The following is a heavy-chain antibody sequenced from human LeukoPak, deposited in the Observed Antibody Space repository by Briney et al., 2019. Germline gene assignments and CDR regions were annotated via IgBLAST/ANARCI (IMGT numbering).Heavy chain of an antibody. CDR1: GGSISSYY. Sequence: SETPSLTCTVSGGSISSYYWSWIRQPAGKGLEWIGRIYTSGSTNYNPSLKSRVTMSVDTSKNQFSLKLSSVTAADTAVYYCAREASMVRGVTYYYFDYWGQGTLVTVSS. CDR2: IYTSGST. V-gene: IGHV4-4*07. J-gene: IGHJ4*02. CDR3: AREASMVRGVTYYYFDY. D-gene: IGHD3-10*01.